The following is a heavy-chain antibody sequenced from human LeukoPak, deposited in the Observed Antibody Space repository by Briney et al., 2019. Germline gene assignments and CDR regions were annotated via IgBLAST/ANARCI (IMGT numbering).Heavy chain of an antibody. Sequence: GGSLRLSCAASGFTFSDYYMNWIRQAPGKGLEWVSHTSSNGSIIYYTDSVRGRFSISRDNAKNSLYLQMSSLRAEDTAVYYCARGVGYDFWTGLFYGMDVWGQGTTVTVSS. CDR2: TSSNGSII. CDR3: ARGVGYDFWTGLFYGMDV. J-gene: IGHJ6*02. D-gene: IGHD3-3*01. V-gene: IGHV3-11*01. CDR1: GFTFSDYY.